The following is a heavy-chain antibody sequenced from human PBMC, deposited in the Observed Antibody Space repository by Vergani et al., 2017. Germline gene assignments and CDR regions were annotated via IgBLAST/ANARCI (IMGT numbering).Heavy chain of an antibody. J-gene: IGHJ4*02. CDR2: ITYDGGNK. V-gene: IGHV3-33*05. CDR1: GFTFSSYG. Sequence: QVQLVESGGGVVQPGRSLRLSCAASGFTFSSYGMHWVRQAPGKGLEWVAVITYDGGNKYYADSVKGRVTISRDNSKNTLYLQMNSLRAGDTAVYYCARGSRLRACDSCSFDYWGQGTLVTVSS. D-gene: IGHD3-9*01. CDR3: ARGSRLRACDSCSFDY.